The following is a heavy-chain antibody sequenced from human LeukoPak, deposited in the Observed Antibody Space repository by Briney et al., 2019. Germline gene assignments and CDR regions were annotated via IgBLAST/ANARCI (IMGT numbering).Heavy chain of an antibody. CDR2: IYHSGST. V-gene: IGHV4-4*02. J-gene: IGHJ4*02. Sequence: GTLSLTCAVSGASISSGYWWSWVRQPPGKGLEWIGEIYHSGSTNHNPSLKSRVTISVDKSKSQFSLNPSSVTAADTAVYYCARDDTGVIRGIRFHYWGQGTLVTVSS. CDR3: ARDDTGVIRGIRFHY. CDR1: GASISSGYW. D-gene: IGHD3-10*01.